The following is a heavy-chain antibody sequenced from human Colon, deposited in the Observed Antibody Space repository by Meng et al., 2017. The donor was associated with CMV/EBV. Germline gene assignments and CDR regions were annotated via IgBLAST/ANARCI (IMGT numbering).Heavy chain of an antibody. CDR3: ARGWPPDY. Sequence: GGSLRLSCAASGFTFSSYSMNWVRQAPGKGLEWVSSISHSSDIYYADSVKGRFTLPRDNAKNSVYLQMNSLTAEDTAVYYCARGWPPDYWGQGTLVTVSS. CDR2: ISHSSDI. D-gene: IGHD6-13*01. V-gene: IGHV3-21*06. J-gene: IGHJ4*02. CDR1: GFTFSSYS.